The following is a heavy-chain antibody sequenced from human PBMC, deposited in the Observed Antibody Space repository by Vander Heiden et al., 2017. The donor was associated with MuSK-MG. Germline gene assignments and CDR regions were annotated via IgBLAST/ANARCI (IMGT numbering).Heavy chain of an antibody. CDR2: IKSDGSTT. Sequence: EVQLVESGGGLVQPGGSLRLSCTASGFTFKNSWMHCVRQTPGKGLGWVSRIKSDGSTTNYADSMKGRFTIFRDNAKNTLYLQMNSLRAEDTAVYYCARASYCSGGTCFSEAGGYFDYWCQGTLVTVSS. D-gene: IGHD2-15*01. V-gene: IGHV3-74*01. CDR1: GFTFKNSW. J-gene: IGHJ4*02. CDR3: ARASYCSGGTCFSEAGGYFDY.